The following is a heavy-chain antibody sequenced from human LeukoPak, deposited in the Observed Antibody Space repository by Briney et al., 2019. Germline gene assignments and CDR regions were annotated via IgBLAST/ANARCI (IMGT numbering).Heavy chain of an antibody. J-gene: IGHJ4*02. CDR1: GFTFSSYA. V-gene: IGHV3-23*01. CDR3: ARDPPEVVPAAMGFDY. CDR2: ISGSGGST. D-gene: IGHD2-2*01. Sequence: PGGSLRLSCAASGFTFSSYAMSWVRQAPGKGLEWVSAISGSGGSTYYADSVKGRFTISRDNAKNSLYLQMNSLRAEDTAVYYCARDPPEVVPAAMGFDYWGQGTLVTVSS.